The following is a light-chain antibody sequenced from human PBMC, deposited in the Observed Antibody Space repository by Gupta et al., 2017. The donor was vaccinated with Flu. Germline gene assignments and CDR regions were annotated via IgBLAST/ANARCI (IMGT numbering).Light chain of an antibody. CDR3: QHFDSYTLT. V-gene: IGKV1-9*01. CDR1: QGISSY. J-gene: IGKJ4*01. CDR2: AAS. Sequence: GDRVTITCRASQGISSYLAWYQQKPGKAPNLLIYAASTLQSGVPSRFSGSGSGTEFTLTISSLQPEDFATYYCQHFDSYTLTFGGGTKVEIK.